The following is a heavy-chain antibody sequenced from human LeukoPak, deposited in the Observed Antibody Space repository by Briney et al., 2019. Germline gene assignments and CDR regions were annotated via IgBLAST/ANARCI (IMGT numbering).Heavy chain of an antibody. J-gene: IGHJ4*02. V-gene: IGHV3-23*01. Sequence: GGSLRLSCTASGFTFTDYAMSWVRQAAGERLEWVSAISGDGGGYTYYADSVKGRFTISRVNSKNTLYLEMNSLRAEDTAVYYCAKDLTSGSGSYDYWGQGTLVTVSS. CDR2: ISGDGGGYT. CDR1: GFTFTDYA. CDR3: AKDLTSGSGSYDY. D-gene: IGHD3-10*01.